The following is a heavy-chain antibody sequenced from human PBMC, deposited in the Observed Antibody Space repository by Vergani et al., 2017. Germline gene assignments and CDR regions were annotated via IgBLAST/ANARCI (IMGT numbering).Heavy chain of an antibody. D-gene: IGHD5-18*01. CDR1: GGSISSSRYY. V-gene: IGHV4-39*02. CDR2: IYYSGST. CDR3: ARDRNTAMVLYYYYGMDV. J-gene: IGHJ6*02. Sequence: QLQLQESGPGLVKPSETLSLTCTVSGGSISSSRYYWGWIRQPPGKGLEWIGNIYYSGSTYYNPSLKSRVTISVDTSKNQFSLKLSSVTAADTAVYYCARDRNTAMVLYYYYGMDVWGQGTTVTVSS.